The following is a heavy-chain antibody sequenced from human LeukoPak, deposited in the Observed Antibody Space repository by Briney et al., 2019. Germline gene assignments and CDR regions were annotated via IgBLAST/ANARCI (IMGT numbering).Heavy chain of an antibody. CDR1: GYTFTGYY. CDR3: AARSLWFGELLFDY. J-gene: IGHJ4*02. V-gene: IGHV1-2*02. D-gene: IGHD3-10*01. CDR2: INPNSGGT. Sequence: ASVKVSCKASGYTFTGYYMHWVRQAPGQGLEWMGWINPNSGGTNYAQKFQGRVTMTRDTSISTAYMELSGLRSDDTAVYYCAARSLWFGELLFDYWGQGTLVTVSS.